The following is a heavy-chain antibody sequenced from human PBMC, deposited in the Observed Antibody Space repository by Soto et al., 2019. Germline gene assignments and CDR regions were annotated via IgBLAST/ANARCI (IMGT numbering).Heavy chain of an antibody. CDR3: ARRVAAAYIDY. CDR1: GGSIISYY. D-gene: IGHD6-13*01. J-gene: IGHJ4*02. V-gene: IGHV4-59*08. Sequence: SETLSLTCTVSGGSIISYYWSWILQPPGKGLEWIGYIYYSGSTNYNPSLTSRVTISVDMSKNQFSLKLSSVTAADTAVYYCARRVAAAYIDYWGQGTLVTVSS. CDR2: IYYSGST.